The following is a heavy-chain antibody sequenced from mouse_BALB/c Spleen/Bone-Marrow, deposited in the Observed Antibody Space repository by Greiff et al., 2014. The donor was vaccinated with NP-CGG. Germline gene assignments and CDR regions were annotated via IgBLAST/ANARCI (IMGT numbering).Heavy chain of an antibody. D-gene: IGHD2-4*01. V-gene: IGHV5-6-5*01. CDR2: ISSGGST. J-gene: IGHJ4*01. Sequence: EVQLVESGGGLVKPGGSLKLSCAASGFTFGSYAMSWVRQTPEKRLEWVASISSGGSTYYLDSVKGRFTISRDNARNILYLQMSSLRSEDTAMYYCARGGGYDYGHYYAMDYWGQGTSVTVAS. CDR3: ARGGGYDYGHYYAMDY. CDR1: GFTFGSYA.